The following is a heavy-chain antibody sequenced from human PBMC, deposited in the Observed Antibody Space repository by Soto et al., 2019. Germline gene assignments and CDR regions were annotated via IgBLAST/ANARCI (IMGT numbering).Heavy chain of an antibody. CDR3: ARTRAVWFDP. D-gene: IGHD6-19*01. CDR1: GASTRSISSQ. Sequence: TLPRTCTVSGASTRSISSQADWIRQPPGKGLEWIGSIYYSGSTYYNPSLKSRVTISVDTSKNQFSLKLSSVTAADTAVYYCARTRAVWFDPWGQGTLVTVSS. CDR2: IYYSGST. J-gene: IGHJ5*02. V-gene: IGHV4-39*01.